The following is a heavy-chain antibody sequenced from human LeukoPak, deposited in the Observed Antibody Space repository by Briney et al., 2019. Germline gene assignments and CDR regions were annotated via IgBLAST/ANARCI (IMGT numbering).Heavy chain of an antibody. CDR1: GGSISNNNYY. CDR2: IYYSGST. Sequence: SETLSLTCTVSGGSISNNNYYWAWIRQPPGKGLEWIGNIYYSGSTYYNPSLKSRVTISVDTSKNQFSLRLSSVTAADTAVYYCARLGTGYDSSGYSIGWFDPWGQGTLVTVS. CDR3: ARLGTGYDSSGYSIGWFDP. J-gene: IGHJ5*02. D-gene: IGHD3-22*01. V-gene: IGHV4-39*01.